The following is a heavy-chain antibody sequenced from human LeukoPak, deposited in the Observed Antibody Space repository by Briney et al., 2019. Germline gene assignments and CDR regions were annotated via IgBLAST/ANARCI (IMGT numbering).Heavy chain of an antibody. CDR1: GGTFSSYA. CDR2: IIPIFGIA. Sequence: VASVKVSCKASGGTFSSYAISWVRQAPGQGLEWMGSIIPIFGIANYAQKFQGRVTITADKSTSTAYMELSSLRSEDTAVYYCARELATSEYYYYYGMDVWGQGTTVTVSS. J-gene: IGHJ6*02. V-gene: IGHV1-69*04. CDR3: ARELATSEYYYYYGMDV.